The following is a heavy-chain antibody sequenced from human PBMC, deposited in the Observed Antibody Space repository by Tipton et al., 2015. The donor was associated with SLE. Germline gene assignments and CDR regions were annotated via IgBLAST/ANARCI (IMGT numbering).Heavy chain of an antibody. CDR2: INLSGST. V-gene: IGHV4-34*01. CDR1: GGSFSGYY. J-gene: IGHJ4*02. D-gene: IGHD3-9*01. CDR3: ARAVGRYFDWLWAYYFDY. Sequence: LRLSYAVYGGSFSGYYWSWIRQPPEKGLEWIGEINLSGSTNYNPSLKSRVTISVDTYKNQFSLKLSSVTAADTAVYYCARAVGRYFDWLWAYYFDYWGQATLVTVSS.